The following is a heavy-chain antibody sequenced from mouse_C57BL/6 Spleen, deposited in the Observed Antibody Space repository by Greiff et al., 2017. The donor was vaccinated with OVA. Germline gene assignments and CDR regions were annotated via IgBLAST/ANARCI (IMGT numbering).Heavy chain of an antibody. Sequence: VQLQQSGPVLVKPGASVKMSCKASGYTFTDYYMNWVKQSHGKSLEWIGVINPYNGGTSYNQKFKGKATLTVDKSSSTAYMELNSLTSEDSALYYCARSEDYGSSPLSDYWGQGTTLTVSS. V-gene: IGHV1-19*01. CDR2: INPYNGGT. CDR1: GYTFTDYY. D-gene: IGHD1-1*01. J-gene: IGHJ2*01. CDR3: ARSEDYGSSPLSDY.